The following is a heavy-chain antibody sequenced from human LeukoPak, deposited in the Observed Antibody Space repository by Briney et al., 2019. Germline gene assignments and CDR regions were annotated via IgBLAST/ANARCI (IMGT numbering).Heavy chain of an antibody. CDR1: GASVSSSH. V-gene: IGHV4-59*02. Sequence: SETLSLTCVVSGASVSSSHWNWIRQLPGKGLEWIGCFSYTGKTDYNPSLTSRVTISLDTSKNQVSLKLRSVTAADTAVYYCSEGYFEPFDHWGQGTRVTVSS. J-gene: IGHJ4*02. CDR2: FSYTGKT. CDR3: SEGYFEPFDH. D-gene: IGHD2/OR15-2a*01.